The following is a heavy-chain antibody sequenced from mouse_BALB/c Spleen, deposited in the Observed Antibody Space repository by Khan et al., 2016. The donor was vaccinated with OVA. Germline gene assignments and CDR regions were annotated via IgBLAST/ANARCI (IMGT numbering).Heavy chain of an antibody. CDR3: AGGGYSVFAY. Sequence: QVQLQQSGPELVKPGASVKMSCKASGYTFTDYVINWVKQRTGQGLEWSGDIYPGSGSTYYNEKFKGRAKLTADKSSNTAYMQLSSLTFADSAVYCCAGGGYSVFAYWGQGTLVTVSA. CDR1: GYTFTDYV. J-gene: IGHJ3*01. V-gene: IGHV1-77*01. D-gene: IGHD1-1*01. CDR2: IYPGSGST.